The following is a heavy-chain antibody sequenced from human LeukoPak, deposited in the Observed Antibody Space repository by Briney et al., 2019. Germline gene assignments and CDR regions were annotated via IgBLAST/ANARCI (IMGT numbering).Heavy chain of an antibody. Sequence: PGGSLRLSCAASGFTFDDYAMHWVRQAPGKGLEWVSGISWNSGSIGYADSVKGRFTISRDNAKNSLYLQMNSLRAEDTAVYYCARLQHCSGGSCPYYWGQGTLVTVSS. D-gene: IGHD2-15*01. CDR2: ISWNSGSI. J-gene: IGHJ4*02. CDR3: ARLQHCSGGSCPYY. CDR1: GFTFDDYA. V-gene: IGHV3-9*01.